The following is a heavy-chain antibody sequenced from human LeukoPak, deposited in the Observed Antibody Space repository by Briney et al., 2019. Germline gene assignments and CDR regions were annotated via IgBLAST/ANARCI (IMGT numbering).Heavy chain of an antibody. CDR2: ISAYNGNT. CDR3: ARVRVDYYDSSGYYRDFDY. Sequence: ASVNVSCKASGYTFTSYDISWVRQAPGQGLEWMGWISAYNGNTNYAQKLQGRVTMTTDTSTSTAYMELRSLRSDDTAVYYCARVRVDYYDSSGYYRDFDYWGQGTLVTVSS. V-gene: IGHV1-18*01. CDR1: GYTFTSYD. D-gene: IGHD3-22*01. J-gene: IGHJ4*02.